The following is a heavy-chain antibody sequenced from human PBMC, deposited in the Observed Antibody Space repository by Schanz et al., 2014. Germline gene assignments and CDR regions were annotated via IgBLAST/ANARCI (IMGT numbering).Heavy chain of an antibody. V-gene: IGHV1-69*04. CDR2: IIPILGME. J-gene: IGHJ4*02. D-gene: IGHD6-13*01. CDR1: GGTFSSCA. Sequence: QVQLVQSGTEVKKPGASVKVSCKASGGTFSSCAFSWVRQAPGQGLEWMGKIIPILGMENYAQKFQGRVTITADISTSTAYMDLSSLRSEDTALYYCAREVGSSRSFDSWGQGTLVTVSS. CDR3: AREVGSSRSFDS.